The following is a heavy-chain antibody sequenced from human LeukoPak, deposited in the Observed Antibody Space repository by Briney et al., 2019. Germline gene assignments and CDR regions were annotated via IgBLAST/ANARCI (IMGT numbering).Heavy chain of an antibody. Sequence: GASVKVSCKASGCTFTSYGITWVRQAPGQGLEWMGWISAYNGNTNYAQQLQGRVTMTTDTSTSTAYMELRSLRSDDTAVYYRARGGTVVPAAMPFDYWGQGTLVTVSS. CDR1: GCTFTSYG. CDR3: ARGGTVVPAAMPFDY. CDR2: ISAYNGNT. V-gene: IGHV1-18*01. J-gene: IGHJ4*02. D-gene: IGHD2-2*01.